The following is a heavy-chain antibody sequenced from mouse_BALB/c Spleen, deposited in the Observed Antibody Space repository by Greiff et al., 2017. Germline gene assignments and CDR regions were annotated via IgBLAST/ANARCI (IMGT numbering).Heavy chain of an antibody. CDR3: ARDYGKQYAMDY. V-gene: IGHV1S81*02. CDR2: INPSNGRT. Sequence: VQLQQSGAELVKPGASVKLSCKASGYTFTSYWMHWVKQRPGQGLEWIGEINPSNGRTNYNEKFKSKATLTVDKSSSTAYMQLSSLTSEDSAVYYCARDYGKQYAMDYWGQGTSVTVSS. J-gene: IGHJ4*01. D-gene: IGHD2-1*01. CDR1: GYTFTSYW.